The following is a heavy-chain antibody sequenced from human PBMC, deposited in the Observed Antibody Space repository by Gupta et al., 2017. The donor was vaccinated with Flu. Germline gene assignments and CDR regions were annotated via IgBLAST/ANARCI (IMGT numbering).Heavy chain of an antibody. V-gene: IGHV3-48*03. J-gene: IGHJ4*02. Sequence: APGKGLEWVAYISGSGSTINYADSVKGSFTISRDNAKNSLYLQMNSLRAEDTAVYYCARDRGAGMTTGLRGDYWGQGALVTVSS. CDR2: ISGSGSTI. D-gene: IGHD4-17*01. CDR3: ARDRGAGMTTGLRGDY.